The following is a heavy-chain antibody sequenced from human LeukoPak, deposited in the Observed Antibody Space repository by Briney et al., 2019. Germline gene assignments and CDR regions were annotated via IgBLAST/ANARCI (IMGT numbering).Heavy chain of an antibody. Sequence: QAGGSLRLSCAASGFPFSSYGMHWVRQAPGRGLEWVAVIWYDGSYKYYADSVKGRFTISRDNSNNALYLQMNSLRAEDTAVYYCARTNSWGWGPRWEDCWGQGTLVTVSS. V-gene: IGHV3-33*01. J-gene: IGHJ4*02. D-gene: IGHD7-27*01. CDR1: GFPFSSYG. CDR3: ARTNSWGWGPRWEDC. CDR2: IWYDGSYK.